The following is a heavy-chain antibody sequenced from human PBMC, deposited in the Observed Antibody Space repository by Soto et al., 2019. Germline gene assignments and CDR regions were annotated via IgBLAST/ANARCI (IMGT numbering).Heavy chain of an antibody. D-gene: IGHD1-26*01. CDR3: ARGRGIGTFDY. CDR1: GYTFTSYA. CDR2: INAGNGNT. Sequence: QVQLVQSGAEVKKPGASVKVSCKASGYTFTSYAMHWVRQAPGQRLDWMGWINAGNGNTKYSQKFQGRVTITRDTAASTAYMELSSLRSEDTAVYYCARGRGIGTFDYWGQGTLVTVSS. V-gene: IGHV1-3*01. J-gene: IGHJ4*02.